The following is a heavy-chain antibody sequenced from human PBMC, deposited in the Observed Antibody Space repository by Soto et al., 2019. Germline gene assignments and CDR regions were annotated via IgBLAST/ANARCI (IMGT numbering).Heavy chain of an antibody. D-gene: IGHD3-16*01. CDR1: GYSFTSHW. CDR3: ARAEIWGSFSFYYYGMDV. Sequence: GESLKISCEGSGYSFTSHWIAWVRHMPGKGLEWMGIIYPADSDTRYSPSFQGRVTISVDKSISTAYLQWSSLKPSDTATYYCARAEIWGSFSFYYYGMDVWGQGTPGTVSS. V-gene: IGHV5-51*01. CDR2: IYPADSDT. J-gene: IGHJ6*02.